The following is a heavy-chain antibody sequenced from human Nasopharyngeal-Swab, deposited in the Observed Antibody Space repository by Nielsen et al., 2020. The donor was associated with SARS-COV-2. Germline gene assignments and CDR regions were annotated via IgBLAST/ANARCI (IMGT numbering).Heavy chain of an antibody. J-gene: IGHJ6*02. CDR1: GFTFSDYY. Sequence: GGSLRLSCAASGFTFSDYYMSWIRQAPGKGLDWVSYISSSGSTIYYADSVKGRFTISRDNAKNSLYLQMNSLRAEDTAVYYCARGLLWFGELLGYYYYYGMDVWGQGTTVTVSS. D-gene: IGHD3-10*01. V-gene: IGHV3-11*04. CDR2: ISSSGSTI. CDR3: ARGLLWFGELLGYYYYYGMDV.